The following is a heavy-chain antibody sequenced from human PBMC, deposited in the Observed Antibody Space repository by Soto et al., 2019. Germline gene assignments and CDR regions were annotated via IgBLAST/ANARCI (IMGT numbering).Heavy chain of an antibody. V-gene: IGHV1-18*01. D-gene: IGHD3-22*01. J-gene: IGHJ1*01. Sequence: QVQLVQSGAEVKKPGASVKVSCKASGYTFTSYGINWVRQAPGQGLEWMGWISAYNGNTNYAQKLQGRVTMTTDTSTSTAYMELRSLRSDDTAVYYCARVPRYYDSRDPKVYFQHWGQGTLVTVSS. CDR2: ISAYNGNT. CDR3: ARVPRYYDSRDPKVYFQH. CDR1: GYTFTSYG.